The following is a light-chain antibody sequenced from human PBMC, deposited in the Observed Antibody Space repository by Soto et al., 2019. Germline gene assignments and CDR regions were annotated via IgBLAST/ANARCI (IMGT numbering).Light chain of an antibody. CDR1: QSVDSTF. Sequence: EIVLTQSPGSLSLSPGERATLSCRASQSVDSTFFAWYQKNPGQAPRLLIYGASKRATGVPDRFSGSVSGTDFPLTISRLEPEDFSVYYCQQYMSSVTFGQGTKVEI. CDR3: QQYMSSVT. J-gene: IGKJ1*01. CDR2: GAS. V-gene: IGKV3-20*01.